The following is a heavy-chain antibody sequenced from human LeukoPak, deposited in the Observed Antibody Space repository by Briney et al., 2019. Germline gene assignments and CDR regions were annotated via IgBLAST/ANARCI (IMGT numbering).Heavy chain of an antibody. V-gene: IGHV3-11*04. Sequence: GGSLRLSCAASGFTFSDYYMSWIRQAPGKGLEWVSYISSSGSTIYYADSVKGRFTISRDNAKNSLYLQMNSLRAEDTAVYYCARGPHASSTKMYSSGCFDYWGQGTLVTVSS. CDR1: GFTFSDYY. D-gene: IGHD6-19*01. J-gene: IGHJ4*02. CDR3: ARGPHASSTKMYSSGCFDY. CDR2: ISSSGSTI.